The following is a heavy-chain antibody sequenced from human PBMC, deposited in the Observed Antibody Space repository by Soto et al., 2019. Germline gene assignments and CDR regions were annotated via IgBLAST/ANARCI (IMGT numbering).Heavy chain of an antibody. J-gene: IGHJ6*02. V-gene: IGHV4-4*02. CDR1: GGSISSSNW. CDR2: IYHSGST. CDR3: ARDPENNYDILTGYYYYYGMDV. Sequence: SETLSLTSAVSGGSISSSNWWSWVRQPPGKGLEWIGEIYHSGSTNYNPSLKSRVTISVDKSKNQFSLKLSSVTAADTAVYYCARDPENNYDILTGYYYYYGMDVWGQGTTVTVSS. D-gene: IGHD3-9*01.